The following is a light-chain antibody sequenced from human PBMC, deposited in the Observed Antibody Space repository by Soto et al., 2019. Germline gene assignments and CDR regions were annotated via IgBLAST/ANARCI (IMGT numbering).Light chain of an antibody. Sequence: EIVLTQSPGTLSLSPGERATLSCRASQSVSSSYLAWYQQNPGQAPRLLIYEASSRATGIPDRFSGSGSGTDFTLTISRLEPEDFAVYYCQQYRTFGQGTKVDNK. CDR2: EAS. CDR1: QSVSSSY. CDR3: QQYRT. J-gene: IGKJ1*01. V-gene: IGKV3-20*01.